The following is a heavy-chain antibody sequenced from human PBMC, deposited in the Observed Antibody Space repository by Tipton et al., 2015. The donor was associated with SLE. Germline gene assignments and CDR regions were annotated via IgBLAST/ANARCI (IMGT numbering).Heavy chain of an antibody. CDR2: INSDGSST. CDR3: AKGGTTLFDN. D-gene: IGHD1-1*01. J-gene: IGHJ4*02. V-gene: IGHV3-74*01. Sequence: SLRLSCVASGFTFSSYWMHWVRQAPGKGLAWVSRINSDGSSTGYADSVKGRFTISRDNAKNTLYLQMNSLRAEDTAVYYCAKGGTTLFDNWGQGTLVTVSS. CDR1: GFTFSSYW.